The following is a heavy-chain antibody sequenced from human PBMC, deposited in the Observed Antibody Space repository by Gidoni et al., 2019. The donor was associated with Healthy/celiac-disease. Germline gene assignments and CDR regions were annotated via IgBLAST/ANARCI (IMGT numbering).Heavy chain of an antibody. CDR1: GFTFSSYS. J-gene: IGHJ4*02. V-gene: IGHV3-21*01. Sequence: EVQLVESGGGLVKPGGSLRLSCAVSGFTFSSYSMNWVRQAPGKGLELVSSIRSSSSYIYYADSVKGRFTISRDNAKNSLYLQMNSLRAEDTAVYYCARVRGADFDYWGQGTLVTVSS. D-gene: IGHD3-10*01. CDR2: IRSSSSYI. CDR3: ARVRGADFDY.